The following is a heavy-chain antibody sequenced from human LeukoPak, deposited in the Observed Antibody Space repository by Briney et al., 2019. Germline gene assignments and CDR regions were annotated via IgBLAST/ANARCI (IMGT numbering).Heavy chain of an antibody. CDR3: AKDIHYGSGSYNY. Sequence: PGGPLRLSCAASGFTFSSYAMSWVRQAPGKGLEWVSAISGSGGSTYYADSVKGRFTISRDNSKNTLYLQMNSLRAEDTAVYYCAKDIHYGSGSYNYWGQGTLVTVSS. J-gene: IGHJ4*02. D-gene: IGHD3-10*01. CDR1: GFTFSSYA. CDR2: ISGSGGST. V-gene: IGHV3-23*01.